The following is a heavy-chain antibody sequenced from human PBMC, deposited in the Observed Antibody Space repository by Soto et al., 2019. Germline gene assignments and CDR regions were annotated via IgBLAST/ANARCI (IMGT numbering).Heavy chain of an antibody. J-gene: IGHJ4*02. CDR3: ARVMNGYYDSSGYAFDY. V-gene: IGHV3-48*02. CDR2: ISSSSSTI. CDR1: GFTFSSYS. D-gene: IGHD3-22*01. Sequence: GGALRVSCAASGFTFSSYSMNWGRQAPGKGLEWVSYISSSSSTIYYADSVKGRFTISRDNAKNSLYLQMNSLRDEDTAVYYCARVMNGYYDSSGYAFDYWGQGTLVTVSS.